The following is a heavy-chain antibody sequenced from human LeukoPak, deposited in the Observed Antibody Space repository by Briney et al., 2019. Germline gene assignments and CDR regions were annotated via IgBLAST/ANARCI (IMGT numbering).Heavy chain of an antibody. CDR2: TIGGGDDT. Sequence: GGSLRLSCAASGFTFSSYAMSWVRQTPGKGLEWVSATIGGGDDTYHADSVKGRFTISRDNPKNTLHLQMNSLRAEDTAVYYCAKRSAESSGYFDYWGQGTLVTVSS. V-gene: IGHV3-23*01. D-gene: IGHD6-19*01. CDR1: GFTFSSYA. CDR3: AKRSAESSGYFDY. J-gene: IGHJ4*02.